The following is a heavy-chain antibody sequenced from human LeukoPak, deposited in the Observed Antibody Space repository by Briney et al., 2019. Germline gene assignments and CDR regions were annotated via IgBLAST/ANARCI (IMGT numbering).Heavy chain of an antibody. Sequence: GGSLRLSCAASGFTFSSYAMSWVRQAPGKGLEGVSAISGSGGSTYYADSVKGRFTISRDNSKNPLYLQMNSLRAEDTAVYYCAKDPTGLWFGELTYYFDYWGQGTLVTVSS. CDR2: ISGSGGST. J-gene: IGHJ4*02. D-gene: IGHD3-10*01. CDR3: AKDPTGLWFGELTYYFDY. CDR1: GFTFSSYA. V-gene: IGHV3-23*01.